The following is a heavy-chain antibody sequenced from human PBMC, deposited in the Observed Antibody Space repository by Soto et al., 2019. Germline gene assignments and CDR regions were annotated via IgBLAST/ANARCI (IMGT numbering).Heavy chain of an antibody. CDR2: FSYRGST. CDR1: GDSISNYY. Sequence: SETLSLTCTVSGDSISNYYWSWIRQPPGKGLEWIGYFSYRGSTNYNPSLKSRVTISVDTSKNQFSLKLSSVTAADTAVYYCARQPTTADIACSFDPWGQGTLVTVSS. D-gene: IGHD2-15*01. CDR3: ARQPTTADIACSFDP. V-gene: IGHV4-59*08. J-gene: IGHJ5*02.